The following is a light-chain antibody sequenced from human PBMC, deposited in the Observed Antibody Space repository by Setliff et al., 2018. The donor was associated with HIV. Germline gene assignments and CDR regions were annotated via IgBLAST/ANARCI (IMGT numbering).Light chain of an antibody. CDR3: SSYTTGSTLDYV. Sequence: QSALTQPASVSGSPGQSITISCTGTSSDVGNYNLVSWYQQHPGKAPKLMIYEVNKRPSGVSYRFSGSKSGNTASLTISGLQAEDEADYFCSSYTTGSTLDYVFGTGTKVTVL. CDR2: EVN. V-gene: IGLV2-14*02. J-gene: IGLJ1*01. CDR1: SSDVGNYNL.